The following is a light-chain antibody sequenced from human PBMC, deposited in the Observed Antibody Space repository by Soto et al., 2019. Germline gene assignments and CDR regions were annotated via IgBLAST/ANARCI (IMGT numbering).Light chain of an antibody. CDR3: CSYTSSSTLYV. V-gene: IGLV2-14*01. J-gene: IGLJ1*01. CDR1: SSDVGGYSY. Sequence: QSVLTQPASVSGSPGQSITISCTGTSSDVGGYSYVSWYQHHPGKAPKLMIYEVSNRPSGVSNRFSGSKSGNTASLTISGLQAEDEADYYCCSYTSSSTLYVFGTGTKVTV. CDR2: EVS.